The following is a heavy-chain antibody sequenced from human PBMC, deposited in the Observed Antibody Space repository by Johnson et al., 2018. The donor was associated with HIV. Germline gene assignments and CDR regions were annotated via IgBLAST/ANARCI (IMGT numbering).Heavy chain of an antibody. CDR3: ATVHSSSEAFDI. V-gene: IGHV3-30*04. CDR2: ISYDGSNK. J-gene: IGHJ3*02. D-gene: IGHD6-6*01. Sequence: VQLVESGGGVVQPGRSLRLSCAASGFTFSSYAMHWVRQAPGKGLEWVAVISYDGSNKYYADSVKGRFTISRDNSKNTLYLQMNSLRAEDTAVYYCATVHSSSEAFDIWGQGTMVTVSS. CDR1: GFTFSSYA.